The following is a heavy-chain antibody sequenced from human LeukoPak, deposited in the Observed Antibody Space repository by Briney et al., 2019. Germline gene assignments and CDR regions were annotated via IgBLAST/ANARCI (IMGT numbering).Heavy chain of an antibody. CDR1: GFTFSSYG. J-gene: IGHJ4*02. CDR2: ISGGGGST. Sequence: GGSLRLSCAASGFTFSSYGMSWVRQAPGKGLEWVSGISGGGGSTYYADSVKGRFNISRDNSKSTLYLQMNSLRAEDTAIYYCTKRHPSGSSWYYFDYWGQGTLVTVSS. CDR3: TKRHPSGSSWYYFDY. V-gene: IGHV3-23*01. D-gene: IGHD6-13*01.